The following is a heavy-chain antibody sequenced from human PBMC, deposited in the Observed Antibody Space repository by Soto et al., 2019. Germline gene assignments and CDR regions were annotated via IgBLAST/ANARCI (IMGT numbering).Heavy chain of an antibody. D-gene: IGHD6-6*01. CDR2: IYYSGST. CDR1: GGSISSGGYY. J-gene: IGHJ6*02. CDR3: ARVGRGTNWIEYSSSRGMDV. V-gene: IGHV4-31*03. Sequence: KTSETLSLTCTVSGGSISSGGYYWSWIRQHPGKGLEWIGYIYYSGSTYYNPSLKSRVTISVDTSKNQFSLKLSSVTAADTAVYYCARVGRGTNWIEYSSSRGMDVWGQGTTVTVSS.